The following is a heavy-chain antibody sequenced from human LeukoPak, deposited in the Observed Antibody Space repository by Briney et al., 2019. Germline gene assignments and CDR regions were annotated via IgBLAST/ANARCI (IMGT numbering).Heavy chain of an antibody. CDR3: PRARVQLWSSDAFDI. CDR2: IYTSGST. Sequence: SQTLSLTCTVSGGSISGGSYYWSWIRQPAGKGLEWIGRIYTSGSTNYNPSLKSRVTISVDTSKNQFSLKLSSVTAADTAVYYCPRARVQLWSSDAFDIWGQGTMVTVSS. J-gene: IGHJ3*02. CDR1: GGSISGGSYY. D-gene: IGHD5-18*01. V-gene: IGHV4-61*02.